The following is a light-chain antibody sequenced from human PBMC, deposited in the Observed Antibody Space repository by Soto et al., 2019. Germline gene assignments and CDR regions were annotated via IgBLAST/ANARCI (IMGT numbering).Light chain of an antibody. CDR1: SSDVGSYNL. J-gene: IGLJ1*01. V-gene: IGLV2-23*02. CDR3: CSYAGSSTYV. CDR2: EVS. Sequence: QSALTQPASVSGSPGQSITISCTGTSSDVGSYNLVSWYQQHPGKAPKVMIYEVSKWPSGVPNRFSGSKSGNTASLTISRLQAEDEADYYCCSYAGSSTYVFGTGTKLTVL.